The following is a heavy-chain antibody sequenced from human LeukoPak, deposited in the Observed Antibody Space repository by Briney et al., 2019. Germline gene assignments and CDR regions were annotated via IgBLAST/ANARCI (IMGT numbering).Heavy chain of an antibody. CDR1: GASISNFY. CDR3: ARSDIRGSYRFLDY. Sequence: SETLSLTCTVSGASISNFYWSWIRQAPGQGLEWIGYMLYSGSTNQKPSLRSRVTISVDTSKNQVSLKLSSVTAADTAVYYCARSDIRGSYRFLDYWGQGILVTVSS. D-gene: IGHD3-16*02. CDR2: MLYSGST. V-gene: IGHV4-59*08. J-gene: IGHJ4*01.